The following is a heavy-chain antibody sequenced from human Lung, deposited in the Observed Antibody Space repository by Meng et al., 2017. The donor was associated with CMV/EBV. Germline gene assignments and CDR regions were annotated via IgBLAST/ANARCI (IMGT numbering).Heavy chain of an antibody. J-gene: IGHJ4*02. V-gene: IGHV3-30*02. Sequence: GGSLRLXCAASGFTFSSYGMHWVRQAPGKGLEWVAFIRYDGSNKYYADSVKGRFTISRDNSKNTLYLQMNSLRAEDTAVYYCAKGKTAIAAAGPLDYWGQGTLVTVPS. CDR1: GFTFSSYG. D-gene: IGHD6-13*01. CDR2: IRYDGSNK. CDR3: AKGKTAIAAAGPLDY.